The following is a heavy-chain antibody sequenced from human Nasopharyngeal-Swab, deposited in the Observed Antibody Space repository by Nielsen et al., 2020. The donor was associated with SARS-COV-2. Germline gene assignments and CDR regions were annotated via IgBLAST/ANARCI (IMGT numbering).Heavy chain of an antibody. CDR2: VSGSGGTT. V-gene: IGHV3-23*01. Sequence: GESLKISCAASGFTFSSYAMSWVRQAPGKGLEWVSGVSGSGGTTKYADSVKGRFTISRDNSKNKLYLQMHSLRAEDTAVYYCAKDRYCSGGACYFNGFDYWGKEPWSPSPQ. D-gene: IGHD2-15*01. J-gene: IGHJ4*01. CDR1: GFTFSSYA. CDR3: AKDRYCSGGACYFNGFDY.